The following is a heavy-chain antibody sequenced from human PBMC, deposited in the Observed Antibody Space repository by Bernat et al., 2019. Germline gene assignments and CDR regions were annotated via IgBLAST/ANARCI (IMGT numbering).Heavy chain of an antibody. CDR3: AKRSGSPAEYFQH. CDR1: GFTFSSYG. D-gene: IGHD1-26*01. CDR2: ISGSGSST. V-gene: IGHV3-23*01. Sequence: EVQLLESGGGLVQPGGSLRLSCAASGFTFSSYGMSWVRQAPGKGLEWVSAISGSGSSTYYADSVKGRFTISRDNSKNTLYLQMNSLRAEDTAVYYCAKRSGSPAEYFQHWGQGTLVTVSS. J-gene: IGHJ1*01.